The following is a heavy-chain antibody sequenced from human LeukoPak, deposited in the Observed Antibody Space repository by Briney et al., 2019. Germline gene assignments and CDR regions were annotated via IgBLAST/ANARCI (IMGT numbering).Heavy chain of an antibody. V-gene: IGHV3-7*01. CDR2: IKQDGSEK. J-gene: IGHJ5*02. CDR3: ARGPRIAAAGRRGWFDP. CDR1: GFTFSSYW. Sequence: GGSLRLSCAASGFTFSSYWMSWVLQAPGKGLEWVANIKQDGSEKYYVDSVKGRFTISRDNAKNSLYLQMNSLRAEDTAVYYCARGPRIAAAGRRGWFDPWGQGTLVTVSS. D-gene: IGHD6-13*01.